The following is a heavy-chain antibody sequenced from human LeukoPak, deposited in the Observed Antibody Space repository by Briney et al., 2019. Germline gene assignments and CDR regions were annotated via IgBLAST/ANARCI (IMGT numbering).Heavy chain of an antibody. D-gene: IGHD6-13*01. Sequence: SQTLSRNRTVCGGSISSGDYYWTWIRQPPGRGLEWVGHIYYSGSTYNNPSLKSRLSMSVDTSKKQFSLKLSSVTAADTAVYYCARINIEAAAVWLFDLWGRGTLVTVSS. J-gene: IGHJ2*01. CDR3: ARINIEAAAVWLFDL. V-gene: IGHV4-30-4*01. CDR1: GGSISSGDYY. CDR2: IYYSGST.